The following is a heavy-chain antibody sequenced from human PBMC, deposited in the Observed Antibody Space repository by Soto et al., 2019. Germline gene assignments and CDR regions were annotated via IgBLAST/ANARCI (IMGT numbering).Heavy chain of an antibody. D-gene: IGHD2-15*01. CDR3: ASGLGYCRSGSCYREWFGP. CDR1: GYTFTTHG. CDR2: VRGDNGHT. V-gene: IGHV1-18*01. J-gene: IGHJ5*02. Sequence: QVQLVQSGAEVKKPGASVKVSCKASGYTFTTHGISWVRQVPGQGLEWMGWVRGDNGHTNYAQSLQGRVTMTTDTSANTASIERRSLRSDDTAVYYCASGLGYCRSGSCYREWFGPGGQGTLVTVSS.